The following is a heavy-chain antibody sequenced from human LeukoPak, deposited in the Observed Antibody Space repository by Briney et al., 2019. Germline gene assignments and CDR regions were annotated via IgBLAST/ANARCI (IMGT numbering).Heavy chain of an antibody. CDR3: ARENSYCSSTSCYYYYMDV. V-gene: IGHV4-39*07. Sequence: PSETLSLTCTVSGGSISSSSYYWGWIRQPPGKGLEWIGSIYYSGSTNYNPSLKSRVTISVDTSKNQFSLKLSSVTAADTAVYYCARENSYCSSTSCYYYYMDVWGKGTTVTVSS. D-gene: IGHD2-2*01. J-gene: IGHJ6*03. CDR1: GGSISSSSYY. CDR2: IYYSGST.